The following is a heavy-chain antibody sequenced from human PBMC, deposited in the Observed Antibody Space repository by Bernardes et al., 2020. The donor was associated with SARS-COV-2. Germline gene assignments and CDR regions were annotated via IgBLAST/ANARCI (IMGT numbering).Heavy chain of an antibody. CDR3: AREDCSSTSCNRVGDYGMDV. J-gene: IGHJ6*02. Sequence: GGSLRLSCAASAFTFSSYAMHWVRQAPGKGLDWVAVISYDGSNKYYADSVKGRFTISRDNSKNTPYLQMNSLRAEDTAVYYCAREDCSSTSCNRVGDYGMDVWGQGTTVTVSS. CDR2: ISYDGSNK. D-gene: IGHD2-2*01. V-gene: IGHV3-30-3*01. CDR1: AFTFSSYA.